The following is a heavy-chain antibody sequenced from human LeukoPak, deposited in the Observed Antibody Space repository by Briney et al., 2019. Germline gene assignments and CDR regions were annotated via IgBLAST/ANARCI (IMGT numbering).Heavy chain of an antibody. CDR2: INTNTGNP. J-gene: IGHJ4*02. V-gene: IGHV7-4-1*02. D-gene: IGHD3-10*01. CDR1: GSTFTSYA. CDR3: ARDLEITMVRGVSPFFY. Sequence: ASVKVSCKASGSTFTSYAMNWVRQAPGQGLEWMGWINTNTGNPTYAQGFTGRFVFSLDTSVSTAYLQISSLKAEDTAVYYCARDLEITMVRGVSPFFYWGQGTLVTVSS.